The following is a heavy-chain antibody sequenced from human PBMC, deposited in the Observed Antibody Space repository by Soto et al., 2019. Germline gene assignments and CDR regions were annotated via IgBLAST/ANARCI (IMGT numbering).Heavy chain of an antibody. CDR3: AAAPYCGGDCFIAFDV. CDR1: GDTFRSYT. V-gene: IGHV1-69*02. CDR2: IIPSSGLA. Sequence: QVQLVQSGAEVKKPGSSVKVSCKASGDTFRSYTFNRYTFHWLRQAPGQGLEWMGRIIPSSGLATYTQKLAGRVTITADKSTTTAYLDLSSLRSEDTAMYFCAAAPYCGGDCFIAFDVWGQGTMVSGSS. D-gene: IGHD2-21*01. J-gene: IGHJ3*01.